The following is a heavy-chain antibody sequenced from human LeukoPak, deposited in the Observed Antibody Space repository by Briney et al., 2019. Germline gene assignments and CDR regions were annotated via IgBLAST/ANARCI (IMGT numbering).Heavy chain of an antibody. CDR2: MNAKSGNT. CDR3: ATGSRYCSGGTCTPRGFDY. D-gene: IGHD2-15*01. V-gene: IGHV1-8*01. CDR1: GYTVTTYD. J-gene: IGHJ4*02. Sequence: GSSVKVYCKAAGYTVTTYDINWVRQATGQGFEWMGWMNAKSGNTGYAQKFQGRVTLTRNTSISTAYVELSSLRSEDTAVYYCATGSRYCSGGTCTPRGFDYWGQGTLVTVSS.